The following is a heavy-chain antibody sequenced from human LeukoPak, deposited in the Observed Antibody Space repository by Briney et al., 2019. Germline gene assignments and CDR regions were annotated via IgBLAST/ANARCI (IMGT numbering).Heavy chain of an antibody. CDR1: GFTFSSYS. CDR3: ARDPTYDFWSGPLYHFDY. Sequence: GGSLRLSCAASGFTFSSYSMNWVRQAPGKGLEWLSSISSSSSYIYYADSVKGRFTISRGNAKNSLYLQMNSLRAEDTAVYYCARDPTYDFWSGPLYHFDYWGQGTLVTVSS. V-gene: IGHV3-21*01. J-gene: IGHJ4*02. CDR2: ISSSSSYI. D-gene: IGHD3-3*01.